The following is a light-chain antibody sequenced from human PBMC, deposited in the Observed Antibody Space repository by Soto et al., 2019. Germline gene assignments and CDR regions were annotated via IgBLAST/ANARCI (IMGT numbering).Light chain of an antibody. CDR2: DAS. Sequence: DIQMTQSPSTLSASVGDRVTITCRASQSISSWLAWYQQKPGKAPKLLIYDASSLEGGVPSRFSGSGSGTEFPLTISSLQPDDFATYSCQQYYSYPWTFGQGTRWIS. CDR3: QQYYSYPWT. J-gene: IGKJ1*01. CDR1: QSISSW. V-gene: IGKV1-5*01.